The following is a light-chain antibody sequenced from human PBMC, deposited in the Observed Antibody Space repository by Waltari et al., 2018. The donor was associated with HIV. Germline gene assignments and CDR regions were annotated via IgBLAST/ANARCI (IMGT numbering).Light chain of an antibody. J-gene: IGKJ4*01. CDR1: ENIGIS. CDR3: HQSSSLPLT. V-gene: IGKV6-21*02. Sequence: VLTQSPEFQSVAPQDKVTITCRARENIGISLPWYQMKPGQSPSLLIRSASQSMSGGPSRFSGSGSGTDFTLTIDSLEAEDAATYFCHQSSSLPLTFGGGTRVEIK. CDR2: SAS.